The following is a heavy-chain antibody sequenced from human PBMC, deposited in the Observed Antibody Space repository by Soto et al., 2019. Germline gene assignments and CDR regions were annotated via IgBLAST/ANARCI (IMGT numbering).Heavy chain of an antibody. J-gene: IGHJ4*03. CDR1: GGSVSNYY. CDR2: INYSGST. V-gene: IGHV4-59*02. D-gene: IGHD2-15*01. Sequence: SETLSLTCTVSGGSVSNYYWTWIRQPPGKGLEWISYINYSGSTDHSPSLKSRVTISLDTSKNQFSLRLISVTAADTAVYYCARLAPRYRIRDSTSYSLDSWGHGTPVTAPQ. CDR3: ARLAPRYRIRDSTSYSLDS.